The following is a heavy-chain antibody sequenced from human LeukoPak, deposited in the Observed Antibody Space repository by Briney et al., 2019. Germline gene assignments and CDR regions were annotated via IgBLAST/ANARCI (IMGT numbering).Heavy chain of an antibody. D-gene: IGHD1-26*01. CDR1: GGTFSSYA. Sequence: GASVTVSCKASGGTFSSYAISWVRQAPGQGLEWMGGIIPIFGTANYAQKFQGRVTMTEDTSTDTAYMELSSLRSEDTAVYYCATDLRGKYDFDYWGQGTLVAVSS. CDR2: IIPIFGTA. V-gene: IGHV1-69*06. CDR3: ATDLRGKYDFDY. J-gene: IGHJ4*02.